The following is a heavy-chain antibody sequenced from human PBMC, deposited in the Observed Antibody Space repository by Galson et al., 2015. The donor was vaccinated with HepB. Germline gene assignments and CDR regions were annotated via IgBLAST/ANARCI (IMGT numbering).Heavy chain of an antibody. Sequence: SLRLSCAASGFTFSSYGMHWVRQAPGKGLEWVAVIWYDGSNKYYADSVKGRFTISRDNSKNTLYLQMNSLRAEDTAVYYCARHGTSYYDILTGYSWAPYYYYGMDVWGQGTTVTVSS. CDR3: ARHGTSYYDILTGYSWAPYYYYGMDV. D-gene: IGHD3-9*01. CDR2: IWYDGSNK. V-gene: IGHV3-33*01. J-gene: IGHJ6*02. CDR1: GFTFSSYG.